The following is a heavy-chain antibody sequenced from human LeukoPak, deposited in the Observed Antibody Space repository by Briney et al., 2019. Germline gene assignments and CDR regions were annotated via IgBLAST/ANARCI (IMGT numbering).Heavy chain of an antibody. V-gene: IGHV5-51*01. CDR3: ARLSGSYGYYFDY. D-gene: IGHD1-26*01. J-gene: IGHJ4*02. CDR2: IYPGDSDT. CDR1: GYNFSNYW. Sequence: GESLKISCKGSGYNFSNYWIGWVRQMPGKGLEWMGIIYPGDSDTRDSPSFQGQVTISADKSISTAYLQWGSLKVSDTAMYYCARLSGSYGYYFDYWGQGTLVTVSS.